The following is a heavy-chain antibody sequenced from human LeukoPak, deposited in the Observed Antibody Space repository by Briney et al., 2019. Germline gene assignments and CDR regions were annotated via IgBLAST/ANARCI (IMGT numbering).Heavy chain of an antibody. V-gene: IGHV4-39*07. D-gene: IGHD5-12*01. J-gene: IGHJ3*02. CDR3: ARLISGSYAFDI. CDR2: IYYSGST. Sequence: PSETLSLTCTVSGGCISSSSYYWGWIRQTAGKGLEWIGSIYYSGSTYYNPSLKSRVTISVDTSKNQFSLKLSSVTAADTAVYYCARLISGSYAFDIWGQGTMVTVSS. CDR1: GGCISSSSYY.